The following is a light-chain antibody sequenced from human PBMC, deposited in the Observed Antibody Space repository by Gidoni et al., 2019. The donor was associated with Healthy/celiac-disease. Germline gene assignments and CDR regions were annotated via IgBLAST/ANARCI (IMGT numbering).Light chain of an antibody. CDR1: KLGDKY. CDR2: QDS. J-gene: IGLJ2*01. Sequence: SYELTQPTSVSVSPGQPASITCSGDKLGDKYACWYQQKPGQSPVLVIYQDSKRPSGIPERFSGSNSGNTATLTISGTQAMDEADYYCQAWDSSTAVVFGGGTKLTVL. CDR3: QAWDSSTAVV. V-gene: IGLV3-1*01.